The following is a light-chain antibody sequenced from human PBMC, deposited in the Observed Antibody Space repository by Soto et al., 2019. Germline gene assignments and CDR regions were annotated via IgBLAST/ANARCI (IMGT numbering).Light chain of an antibody. CDR3: QSYDNSQSGAWV. CDR2: ANN. J-gene: IGLJ3*02. V-gene: IGLV1-40*01. Sequence: QSVLTQPPSVSGAPGQGVTISCTGTRSNLGAGYDVHWYQQLPGAAPKLLIYANNKRPSGVLDRFSGSKSGTSASLAITGLQAEDEAEYYCQSYDNSQSGAWVFGGGTKLTVL. CDR1: RSNLGAGYD.